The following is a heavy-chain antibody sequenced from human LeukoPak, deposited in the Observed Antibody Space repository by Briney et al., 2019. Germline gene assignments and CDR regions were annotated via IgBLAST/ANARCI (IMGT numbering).Heavy chain of an antibody. CDR1: GFTFSSYG. Sequence: PGGSLRLSCAASGFTFSSYGMHWVRQAPSKGLEWVAVISYDGRNKYYADSVKGRFTISRDNSKNTLYLQMNSLRAEDTAVYYCAKDRYSSGWYVDYWGQGTLVTVSS. J-gene: IGHJ4*02. V-gene: IGHV3-30*18. CDR3: AKDRYSSGWYVDY. D-gene: IGHD6-19*01. CDR2: ISYDGRNK.